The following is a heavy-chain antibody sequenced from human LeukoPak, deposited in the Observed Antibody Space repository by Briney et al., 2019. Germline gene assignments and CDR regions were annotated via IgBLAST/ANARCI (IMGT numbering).Heavy chain of an antibody. V-gene: IGHV1-69*04. Sequence: GASVKVSCKASEDVFNKYAISWVRQAPGQGPEWLGRFNPTLDLAKYAQKFQGRVTLTADTSTNTAYMELSSLRSDDTAVYYCARHRFGVGHDSFNIWGQGTMVTVSS. D-gene: IGHD3-3*01. CDR2: FNPTLDLA. CDR3: ARHRFGVGHDSFNI. CDR1: EDVFNKYA. J-gene: IGHJ3*02.